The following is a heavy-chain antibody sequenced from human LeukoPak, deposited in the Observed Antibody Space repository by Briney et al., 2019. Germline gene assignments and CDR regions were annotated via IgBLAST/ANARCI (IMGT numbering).Heavy chain of an antibody. CDR1: GGTFSSYA. D-gene: IGHD2-21*01. CDR2: IIPIFGTA. Sequence: SVKVSCKASGGTFSSYAISWVRQAPGQGVEWMGRIIPIFGTANYAQKFQGRVTITTDESTSTAYMELSSLRSEDTAVYYCARSDTDASAIWGQGTMVTVSS. CDR3: ARSDTDASAI. V-gene: IGHV1-69*05. J-gene: IGHJ3*02.